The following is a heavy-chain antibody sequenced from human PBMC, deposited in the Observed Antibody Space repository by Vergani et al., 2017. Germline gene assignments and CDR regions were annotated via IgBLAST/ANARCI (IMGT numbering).Heavy chain of an antibody. CDR2: MSWNSGSI. V-gene: IGHV3-9*01. CDR3: AKDKALCQRLYYFDY. J-gene: IGHJ4*02. D-gene: IGHD6-25*01. Sequence: DVQLVESGGGLVQPGRSLRLSCAASGFTFDDYAMHWVRQAPGKGLEWVSGMSWNSGSIGYADSVKGRFTISRDNAKNSLYLQMNSLRAEDTALYYCAKDKALCQRLYYFDYWGQGTLVTVS. CDR1: GFTFDDYA.